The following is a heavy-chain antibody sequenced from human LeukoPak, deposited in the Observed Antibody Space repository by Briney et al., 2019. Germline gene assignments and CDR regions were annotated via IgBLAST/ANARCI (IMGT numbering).Heavy chain of an antibody. CDR3: ARGLYSSSWPNMDV. Sequence: ASVKVSCKASGYIFTIYGISWVRQAPGQGLEWMGWISGYNGNTNYAQKLQGRVTMTTDTSTSTAYMELRSLRSDDTAVYYCARGLYSSSWPNMDVWGKGTTVTVSS. J-gene: IGHJ6*03. CDR1: GYIFTIYG. CDR2: ISGYNGNT. D-gene: IGHD6-13*01. V-gene: IGHV1-18*01.